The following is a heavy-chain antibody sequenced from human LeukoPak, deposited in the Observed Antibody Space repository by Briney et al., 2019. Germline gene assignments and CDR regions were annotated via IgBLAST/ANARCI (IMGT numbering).Heavy chain of an antibody. J-gene: IGHJ4*02. V-gene: IGHV1-46*01. Sequence: ASVKVSCKASGYTFTSYYMHWVRQAPGQGLEWMGIINPSGGSTSYARKFQGRVTMTRDTSTSTVYMELSSLRSEDTAVYYCAREGGGRGYFDYWGQGTLVTVSS. CDR2: INPSGGST. D-gene: IGHD3-16*01. CDR3: AREGGGRGYFDY. CDR1: GYTFTSYY.